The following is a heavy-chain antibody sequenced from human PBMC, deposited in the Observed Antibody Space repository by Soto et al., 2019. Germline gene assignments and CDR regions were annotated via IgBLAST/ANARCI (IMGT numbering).Heavy chain of an antibody. J-gene: IGHJ4*02. Sequence: QVQLVESGGGVVQPGRSLRLSCAASGFTFSSYGMHWVRQAPGKGLEWVAVISYDGSNKYYADSVKGRFTISRDNSKNPLYLQMNSVRAEDTAVYYCAKDKYSRSAGRAGSFDYWGQGTLVTVSS. CDR2: ISYDGSNK. CDR1: GFTFSSYG. V-gene: IGHV3-30*18. CDR3: AKDKYSRSAGRAGSFDY. D-gene: IGHD6-6*01.